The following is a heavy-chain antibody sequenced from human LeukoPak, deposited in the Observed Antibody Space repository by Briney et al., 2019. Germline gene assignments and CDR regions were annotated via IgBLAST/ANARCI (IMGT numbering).Heavy chain of an antibody. Sequence: GGSLRLSCAASGFTFSSYGMHWVRQAPGKGLEWVAFIRYDGSNKYYADSVKGRFTISRDNSKNTLYLQMNSLRAEDTAVYYCAKVPPSGEKKYYYYYMDVWGKGTTVTISS. J-gene: IGHJ6*03. CDR1: GFTFSSYG. D-gene: IGHD2-15*01. CDR2: IRYDGSNK. V-gene: IGHV3-30*02. CDR3: AKVPPSGEKKYYYYYMDV.